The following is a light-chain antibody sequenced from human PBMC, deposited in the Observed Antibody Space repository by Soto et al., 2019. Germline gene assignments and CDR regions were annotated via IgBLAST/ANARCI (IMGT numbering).Light chain of an antibody. CDR1: SSDVGAYNY. CDR2: GVS. CDR3: TSFTTSATDV. J-gene: IGLJ1*01. Sequence: QSALTQPASVSGSPGQSITVSCTGTSSDVGAYNYVSWYQQHPGKAPKLIISGVSNRPSGVSNRFSASNSGNTASLTISARQAEDEADYYCTSFTTSATDVFGTGTKVTVL. V-gene: IGLV2-14*03.